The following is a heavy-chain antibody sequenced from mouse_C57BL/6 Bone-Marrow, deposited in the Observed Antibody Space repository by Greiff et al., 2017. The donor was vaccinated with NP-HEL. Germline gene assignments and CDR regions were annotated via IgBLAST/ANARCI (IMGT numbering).Heavy chain of an antibody. D-gene: IGHD1-1*01. J-gene: IGHJ4*01. Sequence: VKLQESGAELARPGASVKLSCKASGYTFTSYGIRWVKQRTGQGLEWIGEIYPRSGNTYYNEKFKGKATLTADKSSSTAYMELRSLTSEDSAVYFCARFDTTVVAVPMDYWGQGTSVTVSA. CDR3: ARFDTTVVAVPMDY. CDR1: GYTFTSYG. V-gene: IGHV1-81*01. CDR2: IYPRSGNT.